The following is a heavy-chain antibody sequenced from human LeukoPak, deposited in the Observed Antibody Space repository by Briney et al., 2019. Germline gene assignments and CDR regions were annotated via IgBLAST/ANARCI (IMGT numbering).Heavy chain of an antibody. D-gene: IGHD6-19*01. J-gene: IGHJ3*02. CDR2: ISSSGSTI. CDR3: ARDLKQWLDDAFDI. CDR1: GFTFSSYE. V-gene: IGHV3-48*03. Sequence: GGSLRLSCAASGFTFSSYEMNWVRQAPGKGLEWVSYISSSGSTIYYADSVKGRFTISRDNARNSLYLQVNSLRAEDTAVYYCARDLKQWLDDAFDIWGQGTMVTVSS.